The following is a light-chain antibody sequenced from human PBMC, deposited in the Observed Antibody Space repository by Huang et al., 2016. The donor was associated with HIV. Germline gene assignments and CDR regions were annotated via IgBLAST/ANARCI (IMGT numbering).Light chain of an antibody. J-gene: IGKJ5*01. Sequence: EIVLTQSPATLSVSPGERATLSCRASQSVSSNLAWYQQKPGQAPRLLIYGASTRATGIPARFSGSGSGTKVTLTISSLQSEDFALYYCQQYNNWPPSITFGQGTRLEIK. V-gene: IGKV3-15*01. CDR3: QQYNNWPPSIT. CDR2: GAS. CDR1: QSVSSN.